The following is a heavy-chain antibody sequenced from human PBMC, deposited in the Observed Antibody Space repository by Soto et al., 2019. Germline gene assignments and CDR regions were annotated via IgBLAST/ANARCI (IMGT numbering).Heavy chain of an antibody. J-gene: IGHJ3*01. V-gene: IGHV3-23*01. Sequence: GSLRLSCAASGXTFSSFLMNWVRQAPGKGLEWVSTVSPGGDVSHYTDSVKGVFTISRDNSRRKVHLQMDSLRAEYAAVYFCVRRAITATTNWGAFDVWGQGTVVTVSA. CDR1: GXTFSSFL. CDR2: VSPGGDVS. D-gene: IGHD1-20*01. CDR3: VRRAITATTNWGAFDV.